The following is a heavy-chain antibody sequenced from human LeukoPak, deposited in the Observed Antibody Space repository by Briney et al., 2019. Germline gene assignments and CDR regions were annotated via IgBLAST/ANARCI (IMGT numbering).Heavy chain of an antibody. J-gene: IGHJ4*02. CDR1: GGSINSTNYN. CDR2: VYYSGLT. CDR3: ARVAYGSGSRLIDC. D-gene: IGHD3-10*01. V-gene: IGHV4-39*07. Sequence: SETLSLTCTVSGGSINSTNYNWGWIRQPPRRGPEWLASVYYSGLTYYNSSLKSRVSISVDTSKNQFSLKLTSVTAADTAVYYCARVAYGSGSRLIDCWGQGTLVTISA.